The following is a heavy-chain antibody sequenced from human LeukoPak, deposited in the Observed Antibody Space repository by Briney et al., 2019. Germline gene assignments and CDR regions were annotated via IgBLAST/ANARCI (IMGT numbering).Heavy chain of an antibody. CDR1: GFTFSNYW. CDR3: ARPMISVMSLGADF. D-gene: IGHD3/OR15-3a*01. J-gene: IGHJ4*02. CDR2: ISYGGSST. Sequence: GGSLTLSCAVSGFTFSNYWMHWVRQAPGKGLVWVSCISYGGSSTNYADSVKGRFSISRDNAKNTLYLHMNSLRAEDTALYYCARPMISVMSLGADFWGQGSLVTVSS. V-gene: IGHV3-74*01.